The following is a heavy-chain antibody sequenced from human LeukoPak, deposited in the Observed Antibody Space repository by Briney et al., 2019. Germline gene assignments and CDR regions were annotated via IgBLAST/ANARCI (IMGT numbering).Heavy chain of an antibody. CDR3: TRDTGLLGAIPLDYWFDP. J-gene: IGHJ5*02. CDR2: IRSKAYGGTT. D-gene: IGHD3-16*01. CDR1: GFTFGDYD. V-gene: IGHV3-49*04. Sequence: GGSLRLSCTASGFTFGDYDMTWVRQAPGKGLEWVGFIRSKAYGGTTEYAASVKGRFTISRDDSKSIAYLQMNSLRSEDTAVYYCTRDTGLLGAIPLDYWFDPWGQGTLVTVSS.